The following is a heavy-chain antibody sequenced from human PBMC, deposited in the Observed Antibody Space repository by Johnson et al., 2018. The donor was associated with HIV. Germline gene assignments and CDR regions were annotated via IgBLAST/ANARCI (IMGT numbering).Heavy chain of an antibody. D-gene: IGHD3-3*01. Sequence: VQVVESGGGVVQPGRSLRLSCAASGFTFSSYAMHWVRQAPGKGLEWVAVISYAGSNKYYADSVKGRFTISRDNSKNTLYLQMNSLRAEDTAVYYCARAIFGVVMGQNAFDIWGQGTMVTVSS. CDR2: ISYAGSNK. CDR1: GFTFSSYA. V-gene: IGHV3-30*14. J-gene: IGHJ3*02. CDR3: ARAIFGVVMGQNAFDI.